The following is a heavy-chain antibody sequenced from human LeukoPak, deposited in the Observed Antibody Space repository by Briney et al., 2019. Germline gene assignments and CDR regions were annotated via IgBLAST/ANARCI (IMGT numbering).Heavy chain of an antibody. CDR2: IYYSGST. D-gene: IGHD3-10*01. V-gene: IGHV4-59*01. CDR1: GGSISSYY. CDR3: AGVYAAGSGSYPIDY. Sequence: PSETLSLTCTVSGGSISSYYWGWIRQPPGKGLEWIGYIYYSGSTNYNPSLKSRATISVDTSKDQFSPKLSSVTAADTAVYYCAGVYAAGSGSYPIDYWGQGTLVTVSS. J-gene: IGHJ4*02.